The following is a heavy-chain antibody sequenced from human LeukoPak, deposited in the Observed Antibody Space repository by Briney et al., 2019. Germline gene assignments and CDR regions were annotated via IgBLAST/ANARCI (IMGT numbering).Heavy chain of an antibody. CDR3: AKDPYYDSSGGVAFDY. Sequence: GGSLRLSCAPSGFTFSSYAMSWVRQAPGKGLEWVSAISGSGGSTSYADSVKGRFTIYRDNSKHTLYLQMNSLRAEDTAVYYCAKDPYYDSSGGVAFDYWGQGTLVTVSS. V-gene: IGHV3-23*01. D-gene: IGHD3-22*01. CDR1: GFTFSSYA. J-gene: IGHJ4*02. CDR2: ISGSGGST.